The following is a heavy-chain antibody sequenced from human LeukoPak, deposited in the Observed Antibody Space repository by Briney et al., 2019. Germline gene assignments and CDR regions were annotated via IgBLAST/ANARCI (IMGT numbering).Heavy chain of an antibody. CDR2: IYPGDSDT. CDR1: GYSFTSYW. CDR3: ARLPPDRSLIDY. Sequence: GESLKISCKGSGYSFTSYWIGWVRQMPGKGLELMGLIYPGDSDTRYSPSFQGQVTISADKSISTAYLQWSSLKASDTAMCYCARLPPDRSLIDYWGQGTLVTVSS. V-gene: IGHV5-51*01. J-gene: IGHJ4*02.